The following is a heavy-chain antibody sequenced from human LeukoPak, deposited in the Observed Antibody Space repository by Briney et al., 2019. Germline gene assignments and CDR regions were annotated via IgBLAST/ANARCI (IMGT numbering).Heavy chain of an antibody. J-gene: IGHJ4*02. V-gene: IGHV3-30*03. CDR3: ARDNGSLPVD. CDR2: ISYDGSNK. CDR1: GFTFSSYG. D-gene: IGHD1-26*01. Sequence: GGSLRLSCAASGFTFSSYGMHWVRQAPGKGLEWVAVISYDGSNKYYADSVKGRFTISRDNSKNTLYLQMNSLRAEDTAVYYCARDNGSLPVDWGQGTLVTVSS.